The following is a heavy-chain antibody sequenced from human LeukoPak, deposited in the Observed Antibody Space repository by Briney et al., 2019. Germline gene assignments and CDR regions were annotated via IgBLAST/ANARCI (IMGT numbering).Heavy chain of an antibody. V-gene: IGHV3-7*01. CDR3: ARGRTAVAGPFDY. J-gene: IGHJ4*02. CDR2: IKQDGSEK. Sequence: GGSLRLSCAASGFTFSSYAMSWVRQAPGKGLEWVANIKQDGSEKYYVDSVKGRFTISRDNAKNSLYLQMNSLRAEDTAVYYCARGRTAVAGPFDYWGQGTLVTVSS. CDR1: GFTFSSYA. D-gene: IGHD6-19*01.